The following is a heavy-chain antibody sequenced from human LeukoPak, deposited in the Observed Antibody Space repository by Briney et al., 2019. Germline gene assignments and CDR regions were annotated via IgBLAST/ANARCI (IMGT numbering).Heavy chain of an antibody. D-gene: IGHD4-23*01. CDR3: ARDGDYGGNSPYYYYGMDV. Sequence: SETLSLTCTVSDDSIKNYFWTWIRQSPGKGLEWIGYIYYSGSTNYNPSLKSRVTISVDTSKNQFSLKLSSVTAADTAVYYCARDGDYGGNSPYYYYGMDVWGQGTTVTVSS. J-gene: IGHJ6*02. CDR1: DDSIKNYF. CDR2: IYYSGST. V-gene: IGHV4-59*01.